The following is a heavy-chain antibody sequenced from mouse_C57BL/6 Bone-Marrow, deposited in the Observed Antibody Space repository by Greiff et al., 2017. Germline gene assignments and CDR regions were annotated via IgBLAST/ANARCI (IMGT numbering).Heavy chain of an antibody. V-gene: IGHV3-6*01. J-gene: IGHJ3*01. D-gene: IGHD2-1*01. CDR1: GYSITSGHY. CDR2: LSYDGSN. CDR3: AFYYFFAC. Sequence: EVQLQQSGPGLVKPSQSLSLTCSVTGYSITSGHYWNWIRHFPGNKLEWMGYLSYDGSNNYNPSLKNRISITRDTSKNQFFLQLYSVTTEDTATYYCAFYYFFACWGQGTLVTVSS.